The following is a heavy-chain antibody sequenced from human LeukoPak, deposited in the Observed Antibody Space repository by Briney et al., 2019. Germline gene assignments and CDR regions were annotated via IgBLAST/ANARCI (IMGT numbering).Heavy chain of an antibody. CDR1: GFTFSSYA. D-gene: IGHD2-21*02. CDR3: ATFRGDGALDI. Sequence: PGGSLRLSCAASGFTFSSYAMSWVRQAPGKGLEWVANIKEDGSDKYYVDSVKGRFTMSRDNAKNSLYLQMNSLRGEDTAVYYCATFRGDGALDIWGQGTMVTVSS. V-gene: IGHV3-7*02. J-gene: IGHJ3*02. CDR2: IKEDGSDK.